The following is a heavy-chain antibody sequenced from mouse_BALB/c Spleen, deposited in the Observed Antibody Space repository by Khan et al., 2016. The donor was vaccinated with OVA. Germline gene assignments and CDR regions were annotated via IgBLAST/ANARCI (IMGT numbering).Heavy chain of an antibody. J-gene: IGHJ4*01. CDR3: VRQPYYHYYIMDY. V-gene: IGHV2-6-1*01. CDR1: GFSLTNYG. CDR2: IWSDGST. D-gene: IGHD2-10*01. Sequence: QVQLQQSGPGLVAPSQSLSITCTISGFSLTNYGVHWVRQPPGKGLEWLVVIWSDGSTSYNSALKSRLIISKDKSKSQVFLKMNSLQTDDTAMYYCVRQPYYHYYIMDYWGQGTSVTVSS.